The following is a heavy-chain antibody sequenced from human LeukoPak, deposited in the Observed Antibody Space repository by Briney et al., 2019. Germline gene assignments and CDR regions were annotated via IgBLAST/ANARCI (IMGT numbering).Heavy chain of an antibody. J-gene: IGHJ5*02. V-gene: IGHV4-59*06. Sequence: SETLSLTCTVSGGSISSYYWSWIRQPPGKGLEWIGYIYYSGSTYYNPSLKSRVTISVDTSKNQFSLKLSSVTAADTAVYYCARLMYYDFWSGYYTSSDWFDPWGQGTLVTVSS. D-gene: IGHD3-3*01. CDR3: ARLMYYDFWSGYYTSSDWFDP. CDR2: IYYSGST. CDR1: GGSISSYY.